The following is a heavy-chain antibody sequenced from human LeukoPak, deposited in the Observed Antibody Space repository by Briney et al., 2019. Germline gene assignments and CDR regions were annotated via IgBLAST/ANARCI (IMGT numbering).Heavy chain of an antibody. CDR3: ARDNDSSGWYLNNWFDP. CDR2: IIPIFGTA. Sequence: ASVKVSCKASGGTFSSYAISWVRQAPGQGLEWMGRIIPIFGTANYAQKFQGRVTITTDESTSTAYMELSSLRSEDTAVYYCARDNDSSGWYLNNWFDPWGQGTLVTVSS. J-gene: IGHJ5*02. CDR1: GGTFSSYA. D-gene: IGHD6-19*01. V-gene: IGHV1-69*05.